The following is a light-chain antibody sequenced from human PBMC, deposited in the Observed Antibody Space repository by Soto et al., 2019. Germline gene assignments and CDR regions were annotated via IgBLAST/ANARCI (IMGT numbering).Light chain of an antibody. V-gene: IGKV1-39*01. Sequence: DILMTQSPSSLSASVGDRVTITCRASQIINTYLNWYQQKPGKAPKLLIFAASSLRSGVPSRFSGSGSGTDFTLTISSLQPDDFATYYCQQSYSSLYTFGQGTKLEIK. J-gene: IGKJ2*01. CDR3: QQSYSSLYT. CDR2: AAS. CDR1: QIINTY.